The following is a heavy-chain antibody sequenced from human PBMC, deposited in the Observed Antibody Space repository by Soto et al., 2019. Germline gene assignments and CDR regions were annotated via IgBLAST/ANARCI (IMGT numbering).Heavy chain of an antibody. CDR3: ATCPALYYDFCLDV. V-gene: IGHV3-33*01. J-gene: IGHJ6*02. Sequence: PGGSLRLSCAASGFTFSSYGMHWVRQAPGKGLEWVAVIWYDGSNKYYADSVKGRFTISRDNSKNTLYLQMNSLRAEDTAVYYCATCPALYYDFCLDVWGQGTTVTVSS. CDR2: IWYDGSNK. CDR1: GFTFSSYG. D-gene: IGHD3-3*01.